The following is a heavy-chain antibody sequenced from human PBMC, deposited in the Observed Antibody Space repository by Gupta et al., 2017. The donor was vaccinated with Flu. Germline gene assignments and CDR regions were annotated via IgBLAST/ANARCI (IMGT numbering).Heavy chain of an antibody. CDR3: ARDLNWAFIF. D-gene: IGHD3-16*01. J-gene: IGHJ4*02. Sequence: EVQLVESGGGLVQPGGSPRRTWVISGFTFSGSHMNWIRQAPGKGLEWISYIGSSGNTDYADSVRGRFTISRDNARDSLFLQMNSLRDEDTALYYCARDLNWAFIFWGQGALVTVSS. V-gene: IGHV3-48*02. CDR1: GFTFSGSH. CDR2: IGSSGNT.